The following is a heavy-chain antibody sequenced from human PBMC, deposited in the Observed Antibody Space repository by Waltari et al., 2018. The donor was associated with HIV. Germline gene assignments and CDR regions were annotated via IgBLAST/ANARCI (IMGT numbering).Heavy chain of an antibody. J-gene: IGHJ5*02. V-gene: IGHV4-61*02. D-gene: IGHD3-22*01. Sequence: QVQLQESGPGLVKPSQTLSLTCTVSGGSISSGSYSWSWIRQPAGKGLEWIGRIYTSGSTNYNPSLKSRVTISVDTSKNQFSLKLSSVTAADTAVYYCARDERYYDSSGYFNWFDPWGQGTLVTVSS. CDR3: ARDERYYDSSGYFNWFDP. CDR1: GGSISSGSYS. CDR2: IYTSGST.